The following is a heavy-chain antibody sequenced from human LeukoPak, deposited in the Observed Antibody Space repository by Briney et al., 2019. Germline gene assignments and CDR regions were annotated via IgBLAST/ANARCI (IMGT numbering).Heavy chain of an antibody. D-gene: IGHD5-24*01. Sequence: GGSLRLSCAASGFTFSSYGMHWVLQAPGKGLEWVAVISFDGRNEYYADSVKGRFTISRDISKNTLYLQMNSLRAEDTAVYYCAKEKLTAPYYGMDVWGQGTTVTVSS. CDR3: AKEKLTAPYYGMDV. CDR2: ISFDGRNE. V-gene: IGHV3-30*12. CDR1: GFTFSSYG. J-gene: IGHJ6*02.